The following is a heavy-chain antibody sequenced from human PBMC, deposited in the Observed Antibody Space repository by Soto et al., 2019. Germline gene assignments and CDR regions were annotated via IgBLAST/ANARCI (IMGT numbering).Heavy chain of an antibody. CDR2: IYHSGST. J-gene: IGHJ5*02. D-gene: IGHD6-6*01. CDR3: AGAWDSSSSISWFDP. CDR1: GDSISSSKW. V-gene: IGHV4-4*02. Sequence: PSETLSLTCAVSGDSISSSKWWNWVRQSPGKGLEWIGEIYHSGSTHYNPSLKSRVTISVDKSKNQFSLKLSFVTAADTAVCYCAGAWDSSSSISWFDPWGQGTLVTVSS.